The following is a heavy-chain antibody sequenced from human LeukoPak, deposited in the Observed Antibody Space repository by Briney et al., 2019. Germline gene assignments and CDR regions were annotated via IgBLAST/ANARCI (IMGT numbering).Heavy chain of an antibody. CDR3: ARDGHRMYYYGSSDYRFDY. J-gene: IGHJ4*02. CDR2: INPYSGGT. D-gene: IGHD3-22*01. CDR1: GYVFTDYY. Sequence: GASVKVSCKASGYVFTDYYIHWVRQAPGQGLEWMGWINPYSGGTNYAQKFRGRVTMTRDTSISTAYVDLSRLTSDDTAVYYCARDGHRMYYYGSSDYRFDYWGQGTLVTVSS. V-gene: IGHV1-2*02.